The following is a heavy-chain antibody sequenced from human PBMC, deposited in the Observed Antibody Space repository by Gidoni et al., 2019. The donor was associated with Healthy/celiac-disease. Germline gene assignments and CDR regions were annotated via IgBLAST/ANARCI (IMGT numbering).Heavy chain of an antibody. J-gene: IGHJ6*02. V-gene: IGHV3-23*01. D-gene: IGHD4-17*01. Sequence: GREWVSAISGSGGSTYYADSVKGRCTISRDTSKNTLYLQMNSLRAEDTAVYYCAKECDDYGDYGGYYYYYGMDVLGQGTTVTVSS. CDR2: ISGSGGST. CDR3: AKECDDYGDYGGYYYYYGMDV.